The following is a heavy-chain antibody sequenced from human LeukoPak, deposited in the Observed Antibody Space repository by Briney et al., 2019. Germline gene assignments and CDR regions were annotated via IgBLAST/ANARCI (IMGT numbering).Heavy chain of an antibody. Sequence: SQTLSLTCAISGDSLSSNSAAWDWGRQSPSRGLEWLGRTYYRSKLYNDYAVSVKSRITINPDTSKNQFSLQLNSVTPEDTAVYYCARDSASNYYDSPIDYWGQGTLVTVSS. J-gene: IGHJ4*02. D-gene: IGHD3-22*01. CDR1: GDSLSSNSAA. CDR2: TYYRSKLYN. CDR3: ARDSASNYYDSPIDY. V-gene: IGHV6-1*01.